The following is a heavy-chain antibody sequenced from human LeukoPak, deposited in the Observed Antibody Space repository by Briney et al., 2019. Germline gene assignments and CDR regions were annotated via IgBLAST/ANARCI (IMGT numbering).Heavy chain of an antibody. V-gene: IGHV3-11*06. CDR3: AGDTYRFFDL. J-gene: IGHJ2*01. Sequence: GRFTISRDNAKNSLYLQMDSLRAEDTAVYYCAGDTYRFFDLWGRGTLVTVSS.